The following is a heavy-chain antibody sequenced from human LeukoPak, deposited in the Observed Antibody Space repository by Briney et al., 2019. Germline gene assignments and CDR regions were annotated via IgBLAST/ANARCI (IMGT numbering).Heavy chain of an antibody. D-gene: IGHD3-22*01. J-gene: IGHJ5*02. CDR1: GFTFSDYY. CDR2: ISSSGSTI. V-gene: IGHV3-11*04. Sequence: GGSLRLSCAASGFTFSDYYMSWIRQAPGKGLEWVSYISSSGSTIYYADSVKGRFTISRDNAKNSLYLQMNSLRAEDTAVYYCARDRYYDSSVRNWFDPWGQGTLVTVSS. CDR3: ARDRYYDSSVRNWFDP.